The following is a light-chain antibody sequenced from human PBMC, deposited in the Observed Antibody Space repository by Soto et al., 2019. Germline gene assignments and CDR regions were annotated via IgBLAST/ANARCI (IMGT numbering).Light chain of an antibody. CDR3: SSYTSSSTLV. J-gene: IGLJ2*01. CDR1: SSDVGGYNY. V-gene: IGLV2-14*01. CDR2: DVS. Sequence: QSALTQPASVSGSPGQSITISCTGTSSDVGGYNYVSWYQQHPGKAPKLMIYDVSNRPSGVSNRFSGSKSGNTASLTISGLQAEDEAGYYCSSYTSSSTLVFGGGTKLNVL.